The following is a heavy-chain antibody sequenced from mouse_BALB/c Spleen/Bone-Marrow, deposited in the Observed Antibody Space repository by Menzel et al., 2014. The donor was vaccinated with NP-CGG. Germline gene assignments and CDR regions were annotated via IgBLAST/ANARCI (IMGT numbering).Heavy chain of an antibody. J-gene: IGHJ1*01. CDR2: INPINGDT. CDR1: GYIFTDYY. D-gene: IGHD2-3*01. V-gene: IGHV1-26*01. Sequence: VPLHSSGPELVTPGASVKISCMASGYIFTDYYRKCVKLIHGKNLECTGDINPINGDTYYNRKFKGKATLTVDRSSSTAYMQLDSLTSEDSAVYYCARGMGLYWYLDVWGPGTTVTVSS. CDR3: ARGMGLYWYLDV.